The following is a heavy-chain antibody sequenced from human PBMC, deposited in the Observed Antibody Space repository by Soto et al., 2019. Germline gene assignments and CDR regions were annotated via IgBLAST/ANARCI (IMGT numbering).Heavy chain of an antibody. CDR3: ASARGEVVRPALGY. Sequence: QVQLVESGGGVVQPGRSLRLSCAASRFPFSTYGMHWVRQAPGKGLEWVAVIWPDGSNKYYADSVKGRFTISRDNSMNTLYLQMYGLRVEDTAGYYCASARGEVVRPALGYWGQGTLVTVSS. CDR2: IWPDGSNK. CDR1: RFPFSTYG. J-gene: IGHJ4*02. V-gene: IGHV3-33*01. D-gene: IGHD2-2*01.